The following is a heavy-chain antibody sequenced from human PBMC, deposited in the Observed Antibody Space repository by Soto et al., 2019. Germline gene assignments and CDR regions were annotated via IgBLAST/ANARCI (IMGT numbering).Heavy chain of an antibody. D-gene: IGHD2-2*01. CDR2: ISSSSSYI. J-gene: IGHJ3*02. Sequence: GGSLRLSCAASGFTFRSYSMNWVRQAPGKGLEWVSSISSSSSYIYYADSVKGRFTISRDNAKNSLYLQMNSLRAEDTAVYYCAREDCSSTSCYVSAAFDIWGQGIMVTVSS. V-gene: IGHV3-21*01. CDR3: AREDCSSTSCYVSAAFDI. CDR1: GFTFRSYS.